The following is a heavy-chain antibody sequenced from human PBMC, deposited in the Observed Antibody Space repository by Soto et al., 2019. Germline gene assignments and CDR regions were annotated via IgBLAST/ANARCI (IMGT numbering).Heavy chain of an antibody. CDR1: GLIFSDYA. CDR3: AKDRFGIVGPVDY. J-gene: IGHJ4*02. D-gene: IGHD1-26*01. V-gene: IGHV3-23*01. Sequence: EVQLLESGGDLVQPGGSLRLSCAASGLIFSDYAMSWVRQAPGKGLECVACISGSGVNTFYADSVKGRFTISRDNSKNTLSLHKNSLRVDDTDVYFCAKDRFGIVGPVDYWGQGTLVTVSS. CDR2: ISGSGVNT.